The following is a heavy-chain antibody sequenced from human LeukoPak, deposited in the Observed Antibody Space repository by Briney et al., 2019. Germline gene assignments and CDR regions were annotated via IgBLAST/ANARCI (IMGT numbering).Heavy chain of an antibody. CDR1: GFCFTTSW. V-gene: IGHV3-74*01. Sequence: GGSLRLSCAASGFCFTTSWMRWVRQAPGKGLVWVSRIHPDGSRISYADSVKGRFTISRDNAKNTLSLQMNSLRAEDTGVYFCLRSASWSYGHFDFWGQGTLVTVSS. CDR3: LRSASWSYGHFDF. D-gene: IGHD3-10*01. J-gene: IGHJ4*02. CDR2: IHPDGSRI.